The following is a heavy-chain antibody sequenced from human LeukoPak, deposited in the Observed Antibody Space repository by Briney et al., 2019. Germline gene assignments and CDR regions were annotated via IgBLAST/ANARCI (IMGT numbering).Heavy chain of an antibody. V-gene: IGHV3-74*01. CDR1: GFTFSTYG. D-gene: IGHD6-13*01. Sequence: GGSLRLSCVVSGFTFSTYGMHWVRQAPGKGRVWVSRINGDGSTTNYADSVKGRFTISRDNAKNTLYLQLNSLRAEDTAVYYCARDIYSSSWYIDYWGQGTLVTVSS. J-gene: IGHJ4*02. CDR3: ARDIYSSSWYIDY. CDR2: INGDGSTT.